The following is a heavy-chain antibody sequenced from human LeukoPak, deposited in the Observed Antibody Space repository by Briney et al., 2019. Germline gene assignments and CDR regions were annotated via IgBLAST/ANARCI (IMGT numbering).Heavy chain of an antibody. Sequence: PGGSLRLSCAASGFTFSSYAMSWVRQAPGKGLEWVSAISGSGGSTYYADSVKGRFTISRDNSKNTLYLQMNSLRAEDTAVYYCAKDLRRITMVRGVIITPDYWGQGTLVTVSS. CDR1: GFTFSSYA. D-gene: IGHD3-10*01. J-gene: IGHJ4*02. CDR3: AKDLRRITMVRGVIITPDY. CDR2: ISGSGGST. V-gene: IGHV3-23*01.